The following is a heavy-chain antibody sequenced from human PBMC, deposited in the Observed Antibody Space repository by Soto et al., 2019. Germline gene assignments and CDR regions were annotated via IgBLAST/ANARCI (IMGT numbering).Heavy chain of an antibody. Sequence: ETLSLTCTVSGGSVSSGSYYWSWIRQPPGKGLEWIGYIYYSGSTNYNPSLKSRVTISVDTSKNQFSLKLSSVTAADTAVYYCARDQYSPRGFDPWGQGTLVTVSS. V-gene: IGHV4-61*01. CDR2: IYYSGST. CDR3: ARDQYSPRGFDP. CDR1: GGSVSSGSYY. J-gene: IGHJ5*02. D-gene: IGHD4-4*01.